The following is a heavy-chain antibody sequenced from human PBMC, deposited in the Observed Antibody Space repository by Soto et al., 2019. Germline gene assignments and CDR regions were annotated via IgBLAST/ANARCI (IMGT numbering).Heavy chain of an antibody. J-gene: IGHJ6*02. V-gene: IGHV1-18*01. CDR1: GYTFTSYG. Sequence: ASVKVSCKASGYTFTSYGISWVRQAPGQGLEWMGWISAYNGNTNYAQKLQGRVTMTTDTSTSTAYMELRSLRSDDTAVYYCARDREAVAGISSSGYYYYYGMDVWGQGTTVTVSS. D-gene: IGHD6-19*01. CDR2: ISAYNGNT. CDR3: ARDREAVAGISSSGYYYYYGMDV.